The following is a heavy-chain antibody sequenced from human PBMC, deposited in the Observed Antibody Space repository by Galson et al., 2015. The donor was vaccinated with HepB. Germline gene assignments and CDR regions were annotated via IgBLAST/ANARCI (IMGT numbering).Heavy chain of an antibody. Sequence: SLRTAGAASGFSFSGSALHWVRQGSGKGLQWVGYISTSVNTYAPRYGSSAEGRFVNSRDDSGSTAYLQMNSLRSEDTAVYNFTTINNQYYDFWVNVWGRGTTVTVSS. J-gene: IGHJ6*02. D-gene: IGHD3-3*01. CDR1: GFSFSGSA. V-gene: IGHV3-73*01. CDR3: TTINNQYYDFWVNV. CDR2: ISTSVNTYAP.